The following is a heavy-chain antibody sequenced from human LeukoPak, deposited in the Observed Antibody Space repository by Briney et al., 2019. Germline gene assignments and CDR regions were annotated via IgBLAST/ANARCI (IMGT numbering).Heavy chain of an antibody. J-gene: IGHJ4*02. Sequence: GGSLRLSCAASGFTVSSNYMNWVRQAPGKGLEWVSVIYSGGSTYYTDSVKGRFTISRGNSKNTLYLQMNSLRVEDTAVYYCARFNYYDSSGHFDYWGQGTLVTVSS. CDR1: GFTVSSNY. CDR2: IYSGGST. D-gene: IGHD3-22*01. CDR3: ARFNYYDSSGHFDY. V-gene: IGHV3-66*01.